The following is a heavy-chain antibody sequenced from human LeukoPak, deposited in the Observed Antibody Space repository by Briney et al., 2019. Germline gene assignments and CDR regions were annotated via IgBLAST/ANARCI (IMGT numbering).Heavy chain of an antibody. CDR1: GYTLTELS. D-gene: IGHD3-22*01. CDR2: FEPEDGEA. CDR3: ARGPITTRSHFDY. Sequence: GASVKVSCKVSGYTLTELSMHWARQAPGKGLEWMGGFEPEDGEAIHAQKLQGRVTMTEDTATDTAYMELSSLRSEETAVYYCARGPITTRSHFDYWGQGTLVTVSS. J-gene: IGHJ4*02. V-gene: IGHV1-24*01.